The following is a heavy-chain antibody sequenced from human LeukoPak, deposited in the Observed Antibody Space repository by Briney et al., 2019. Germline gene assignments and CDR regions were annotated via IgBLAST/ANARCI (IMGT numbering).Heavy chain of an antibody. Sequence: GGSLRLSCGASGFTFSNYGMLWVRQAPGKGLECVSYINCSSSSIYYADSVKGRITIFRDNAKNSLYLQMNRLRGEDTAVYYCASGGYSYGYIYYYMDVWGKGTTVTISS. CDR2: INCSSSSI. J-gene: IGHJ6*03. CDR3: ASGGYSYGYIYYYMDV. V-gene: IGHV3-48*04. D-gene: IGHD5-18*01. CDR1: GFTFSNYG.